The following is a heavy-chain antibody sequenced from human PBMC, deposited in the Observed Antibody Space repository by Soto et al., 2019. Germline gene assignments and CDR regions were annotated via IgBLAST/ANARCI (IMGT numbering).Heavy chain of an antibody. CDR1: GFTFSSYG. CDR2: ISYDGSNK. Sequence: GGSLRLSCAASGFTFSSYGMHGVRQAPGKGLEWVAVISYDGSNKYYADSVKGQFTISRDNSKNTLYLQMNSLRAEDTAVYYCAKEDSEYYFDYWGQGTLVTVSS. V-gene: IGHV3-30*18. J-gene: IGHJ4*02. D-gene: IGHD2-15*01. CDR3: AKEDSEYYFDY.